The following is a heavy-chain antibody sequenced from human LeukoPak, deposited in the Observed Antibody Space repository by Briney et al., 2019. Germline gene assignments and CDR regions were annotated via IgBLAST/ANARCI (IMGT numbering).Heavy chain of an antibody. CDR2: ISDSGGST. Sequence: GSLRLSCAASGFTFSSYAMTWVRQAPGKGLEWVSGISDSGGSTFNADSVKGRFTISRDNSKNTLYLQMNSLRAEDTAAYYCTKVRVATKLTTELDYWGQGTLVTVSS. CDR1: GFTFSSYA. CDR3: TKVRVATKLTTELDY. V-gene: IGHV3-23*01. D-gene: IGHD4-17*01. J-gene: IGHJ4*02.